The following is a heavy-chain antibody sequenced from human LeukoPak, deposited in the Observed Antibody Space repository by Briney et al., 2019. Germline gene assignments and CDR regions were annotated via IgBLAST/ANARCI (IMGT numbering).Heavy chain of an antibody. CDR3: GGDGGWNAFDI. CDR2: ISYDGTNK. CDR1: GFTFSSYA. J-gene: IGHJ3*02. D-gene: IGHD6-19*01. V-gene: IGHV3-30-3*01. Sequence: GGSLRLSCAASGFTFSSYAMHWVRQAPGKGLEWVAVISYDGTNKYYADSVKGRFTISRDNSKNTLYLQMNSLRAEDTAAYFCGGDGGWNAFDIWGQGTMVTVSS.